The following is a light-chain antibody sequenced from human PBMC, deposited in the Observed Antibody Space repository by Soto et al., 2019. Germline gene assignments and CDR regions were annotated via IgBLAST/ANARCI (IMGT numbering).Light chain of an antibody. CDR2: GAS. CDR3: QQYNNWPLT. V-gene: IGKV3-15*01. CDR1: QNVNTN. Sequence: EVVMTQSPATLSVSPGDRATLSCRASQNVNTNLAWYQQQPGQAPRLLIFGASTWATGIPARFSGSGSGTEFTLTISSLQPVDFAVYYCQQYNNWPLTFGGGTKVEIK. J-gene: IGKJ4*01.